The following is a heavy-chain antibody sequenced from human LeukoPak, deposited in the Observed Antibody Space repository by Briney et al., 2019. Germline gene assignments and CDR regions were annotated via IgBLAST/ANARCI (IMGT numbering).Heavy chain of an antibody. Sequence: PSESLSLTCTVSGGSISSYYLSWIRQPPGKGLEWIGYIYYSGSTNYNPSLKSRVTISVDTSKNQFSLKLSSVTAADTAVYYCASSTYYYDSSGYQARGYYYYYMDVWGKGTSVTVSS. CDR3: ASSTYYYDSSGYQARGYYYYYMDV. D-gene: IGHD3-22*01. CDR2: IYYSGST. CDR1: GGSISSYY. V-gene: IGHV4-59*01. J-gene: IGHJ6*03.